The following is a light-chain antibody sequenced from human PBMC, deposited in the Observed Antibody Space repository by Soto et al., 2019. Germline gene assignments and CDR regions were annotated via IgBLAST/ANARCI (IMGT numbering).Light chain of an antibody. J-gene: IGKJ5*01. CDR3: QQSYSTLIT. CDR1: QGISNY. Sequence: DIQLTQSPSSLSVSLGDRITITCLASQGISNYLACYQQKPGKVPKLLIYAASSLQSGVPSRFSGSGSGTDFTLTISSLQPEDFATYYCQQSYSTLITFGQGTRLEI. CDR2: AAS. V-gene: IGKV1-39*01.